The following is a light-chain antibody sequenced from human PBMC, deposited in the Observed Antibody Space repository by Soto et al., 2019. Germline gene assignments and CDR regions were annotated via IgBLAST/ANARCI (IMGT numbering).Light chain of an antibody. CDR1: QSLVNTDGRTY. CDR2: EVT. V-gene: IGKV2D-29*01. Sequence: VMTQTPLTLSVTPGQPASISCKSSQSLVNTDGRTYLFWYVQKPGQPPRLLIYEVTSRFSGVPDRFSGSGSGTEFTLNIGRVEAEDVGVYYCMQSVEIPYTFGQGTKLEI. J-gene: IGKJ2*01. CDR3: MQSVEIPYT.